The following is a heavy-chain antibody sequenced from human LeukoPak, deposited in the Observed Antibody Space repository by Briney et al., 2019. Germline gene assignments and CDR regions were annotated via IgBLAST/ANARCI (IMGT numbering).Heavy chain of an antibody. V-gene: IGHV3-23*01. D-gene: IGHD5-12*01. CDR3: AKVKYGGYDINWFDP. Sequence: GGSLRLSCAASGFTFSSYAMSWVRQVPGKGLEWVSAISGSGGSTYYADSVKGRFTISRDNSKSTLYLQMNSLRAEDTAVYYCAKVKYGGYDINWFDPWGQGTLVTVSS. CDR2: ISGSGGST. CDR1: GFTFSSYA. J-gene: IGHJ5*02.